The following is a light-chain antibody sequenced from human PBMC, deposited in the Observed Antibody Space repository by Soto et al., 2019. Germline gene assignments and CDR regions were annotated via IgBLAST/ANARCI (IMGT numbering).Light chain of an antibody. Sequence: DIPLTQSPSSLSAPVGDRVTITCQASQDIRNYLNWYQQKPGKAPTLLIHDASYLETGVPSRFSGGGSGTDFTFTISSLQPEDIATYYCQQFDDPFTFGPGTKIEMK. V-gene: IGKV1-33*01. CDR2: DAS. J-gene: IGKJ3*01. CDR3: QQFDDPFT. CDR1: QDIRNY.